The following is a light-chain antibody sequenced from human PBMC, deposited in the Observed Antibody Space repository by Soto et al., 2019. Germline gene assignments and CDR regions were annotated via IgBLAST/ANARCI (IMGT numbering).Light chain of an antibody. Sequence: QTVVTQEPSLTVSPGGTVTLTCASSTGAVTTDQYPNWFQQKPGQAPRALIYSRNTKYSWTPARFAGSLVGGKATLTLSGVQPEDEADYYCLLYYDAVWVFGGGTKLTVL. CDR2: SRN. CDR1: TGAVTTDQY. CDR3: LLYYDAVWV. V-gene: IGLV7-43*01. J-gene: IGLJ3*02.